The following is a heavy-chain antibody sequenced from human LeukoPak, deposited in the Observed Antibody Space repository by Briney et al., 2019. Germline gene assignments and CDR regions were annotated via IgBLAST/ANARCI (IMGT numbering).Heavy chain of an antibody. CDR3: ARVDGEQLVHGYAFDI. V-gene: IGHV1-18*01. CDR2: ISAYNGNT. D-gene: IGHD6-6*01. CDR1: GYTFTSYG. Sequence: ASVKVSGKASGYTFTSYGISWVRQAPGQGLEWMGWISAYNGNTNYAQKLQGRVTMTTDTSTSTAYMELRSLRSDDTAVYYCARVDGEQLVHGYAFDIWGQGTMVTVSS. J-gene: IGHJ3*02.